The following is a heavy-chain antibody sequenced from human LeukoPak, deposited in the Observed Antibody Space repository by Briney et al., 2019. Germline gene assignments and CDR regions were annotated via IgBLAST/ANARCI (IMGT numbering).Heavy chain of an antibody. CDR2: IRHDGSIK. CDR3: ANEIAVDGISDY. D-gene: IGHD6-19*01. J-gene: IGHJ4*02. V-gene: IGHV3-30*02. Sequence: GGSLRLSCAASGFIFSTYGMYWVRQAPGKGLEWVAFIRHDGSIKNYADSVKGRSTISRDNSKNTLYLQMNSLRADDTGVYYCANEIAVDGISDYWGQGTLVTVSS. CDR1: GFIFSTYG.